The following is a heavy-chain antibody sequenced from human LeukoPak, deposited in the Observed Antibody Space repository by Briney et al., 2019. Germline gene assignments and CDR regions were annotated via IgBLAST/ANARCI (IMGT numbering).Heavy chain of an antibody. D-gene: IGHD6-13*01. V-gene: IGHV4-39*01. CDR1: GASFSSSTDY. CDR3: ARHAGGISATGTRPFDY. Sequence: PSETLSLTCTVSGASFSSSTDYWGWIRQPPGKGLEWIGSIYYSGGTYYNPSLKSRVTMSVDTSKNQFSPKLSSVTAADTAVYYCARHAGGISATGTRPFDYWGQGTLVTVSS. CDR2: IYYSGGT. J-gene: IGHJ4*02.